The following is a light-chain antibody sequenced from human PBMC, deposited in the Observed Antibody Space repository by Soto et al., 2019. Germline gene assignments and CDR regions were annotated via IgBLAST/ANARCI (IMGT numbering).Light chain of an antibody. J-gene: IGKJ1*01. V-gene: IGKV3-15*01. Sequence: EIVITQSPANLSVSPRERVTLSCRASQSISTGLAWYQQKPGQAPRLLIYGASTRATGIPARFSGSGSGTEFTLSISSLQSEDFSVYYCQQYSDWPPWTFGQGTKWEIK. CDR2: GAS. CDR3: QQYSDWPPWT. CDR1: QSISTG.